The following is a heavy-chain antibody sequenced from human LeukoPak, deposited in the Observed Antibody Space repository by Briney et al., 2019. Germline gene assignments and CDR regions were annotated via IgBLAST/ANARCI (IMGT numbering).Heavy chain of an antibody. D-gene: IGHD5-24*01. CDR2: IYHSGST. J-gene: IGHJ4*02. CDR1: GGSISSSNW. V-gene: IGHV4-4*02. CDR3: AGQGGYNRPSNFDY. Sequence: SETLSLTCAVSGGSISSSNWWSWVRQPPGKGLEWIGEIYHSGSTNYNPSLKSRVTISVDTSKNQFSLKLSSVTAADTAVYYCAGQGGYNRPSNFDYWGQGTLVTVSS.